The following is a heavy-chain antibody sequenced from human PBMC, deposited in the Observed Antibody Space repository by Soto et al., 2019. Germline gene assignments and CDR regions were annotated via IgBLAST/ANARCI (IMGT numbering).Heavy chain of an antibody. CDR2: IIPIFGTA. V-gene: IGHV1-69*01. J-gene: IGHJ6*02. D-gene: IGHD2-2*01. CDR3: ARDAPFYCSSTSCPIRYYYYGMDV. Sequence: QVQLVQSGAEVKKPGSSVKVSCKASGGTFSSYAISWVRQAPGQGLEWMGGIIPIFGTANYAQKFQGRVTITADEATSTAYRELSSLRSEDTAVYYCARDAPFYCSSTSCPIRYYYYGMDVWGQGTTVTVSS. CDR1: GGTFSSYA.